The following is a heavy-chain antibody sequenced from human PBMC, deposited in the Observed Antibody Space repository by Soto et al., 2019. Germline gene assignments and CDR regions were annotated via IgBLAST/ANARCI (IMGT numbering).Heavy chain of an antibody. D-gene: IGHD6-13*01. J-gene: IGHJ6*02. CDR3: ASESGRSSWYSYYYGMDV. CDR2: IWYDGSNK. Sequence: QVQLVESVGGVVQPGRSLRLSCAASGFTFSSYGMHWVRQAPGKVLEWVAVIWYDGSNKYYADSVKGRFTISRDNSKNTLYLQRNSLRAEYTAVYYCASESGRSSWYSYYYGMDVWGQGTTVTVSS. CDR1: GFTFSSYG. V-gene: IGHV3-33*01.